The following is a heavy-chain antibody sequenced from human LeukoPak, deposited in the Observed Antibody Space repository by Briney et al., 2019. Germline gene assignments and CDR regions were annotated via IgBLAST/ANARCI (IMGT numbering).Heavy chain of an antibody. CDR2: ISGGRNYI. CDR1: GFTFSRYS. V-gene: IGHV3-21*01. J-gene: IGHJ4*02. D-gene: IGHD2-15*01. Sequence: GGSLRLSCAASGFTFSRYSMNWVRQAPGKGLEWVASISGGRNYIYYSDSVRGRFTISRDDAGNSLYLQMNSLSAEDTALYYCAREGGYCFGDTCRFFDYWGREPWSPSPQ. CDR3: AREGGYCFGDTCRFFDY.